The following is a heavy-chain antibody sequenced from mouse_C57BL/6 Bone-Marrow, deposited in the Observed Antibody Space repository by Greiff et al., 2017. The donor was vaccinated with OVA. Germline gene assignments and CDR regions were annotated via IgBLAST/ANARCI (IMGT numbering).Heavy chain of an antibody. CDR1: GYTFTSYG. D-gene: IGHD2-5*01. Sequence: VQLQQSGAELARPGASVKLSCKASGYTFTSYGISWVKQRTGQGLEWIGEIYPRCGNTYYHEKFKGKATLTADKSSSTAYMELLSLTSEDSAVYFCAPTIGTRFAYWGQGTLVTVSA. CDR2: IYPRCGNT. CDR3: APTIGTRFAY. V-gene: IGHV1-81*01. J-gene: IGHJ3*01.